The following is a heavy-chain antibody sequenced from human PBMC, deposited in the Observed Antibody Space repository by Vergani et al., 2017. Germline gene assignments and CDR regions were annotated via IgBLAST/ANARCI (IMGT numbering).Heavy chain of an antibody. CDR2: IRWNSGSI. V-gene: IGHV3-9*01. J-gene: IGHJ6*03. CDR3: AKDRTGYYYMDV. CDR1: GFTFDDYA. Sequence: EVQLVESGGGLVQPGRSLRLSCAASGFTFDDYAMHWVRQAPGKGLEWFSGIRWNSGSIGYADSVKGRFTISRDNAKNSLYLQMNSLRAEDTALYYCAKDRTGYYYMDVWGKGTTVTVSS. D-gene: IGHD3/OR15-3a*01.